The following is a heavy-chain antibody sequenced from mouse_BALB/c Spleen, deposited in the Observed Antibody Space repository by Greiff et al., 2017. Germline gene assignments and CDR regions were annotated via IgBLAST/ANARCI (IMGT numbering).Heavy chain of an antibody. CDR2: ISSGSSTI. V-gene: IGHV5-17*02. J-gene: IGHJ2*01. CDR3: ARKEGNYFDY. Sequence: EVKLVESGGGLVQPGGSRKLSCAASGFTFSSFGMHWVRQAPEKGLEWVAYISSGSSTIYYADTVKGRFTISRDNPKNTLFLQMTSLRSEDTAMYYCARKEGNYFDYWGQGTTLTVSS. D-gene: IGHD2-14*01. CDR1: GFTFSSFG.